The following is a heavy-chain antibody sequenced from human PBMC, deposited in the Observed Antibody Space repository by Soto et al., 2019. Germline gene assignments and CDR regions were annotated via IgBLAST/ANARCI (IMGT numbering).Heavy chain of an antibody. CDR2: ISSSGSTI. CDR1: GVTFSDYY. D-gene: IGHD6-19*01. CDR3: ARELTGGGWYNAFDI. Sequence: LSLSCASSGVTFSDYYMSWIRQAPGKGLEWVSYISSSGSTIYYADSVKGRFTISRDNAKNSLYLKMNSLRAEDTAVYYCARELTGGGWYNAFDIWGQGTMVTVSS. J-gene: IGHJ3*02. V-gene: IGHV3-11*01.